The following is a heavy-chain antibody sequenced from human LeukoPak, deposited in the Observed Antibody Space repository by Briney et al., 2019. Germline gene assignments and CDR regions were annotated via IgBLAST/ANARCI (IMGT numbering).Heavy chain of an antibody. CDR3: AKDLLAVRGAPPREFDY. CDR1: GFTFSSYA. J-gene: IGHJ4*02. CDR2: ISGSGGST. D-gene: IGHD3-10*01. V-gene: IGHV3-23*01. Sequence: GGSLRLSCAASGFTFSSYAMSWVRQAPGKGLEWVSAISGSGGSTYYADSVKGRFTISRDNSKNTLYLQMNSLRAEDTAVYYCAKDLLAVRGAPPREFDYWGQGTLVTVSS.